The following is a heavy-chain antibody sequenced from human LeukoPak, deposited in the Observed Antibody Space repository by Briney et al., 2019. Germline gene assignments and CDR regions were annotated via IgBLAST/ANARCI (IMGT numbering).Heavy chain of an antibody. V-gene: IGHV4-4*07. CDR3: AVVPTTIVQQYFFDS. CDR2: IYTSGST. J-gene: IGHJ4*02. CDR1: GGSISSYY. D-gene: IGHD2-2*01. Sequence: SETLSLTCTVSGGSISSYYWSWIRQPAGKGLEWIGRIYTSGSTNYNPSLKSRVTMSVDTSKNQFSLKLTSVTAADTAVYYCAVVPTTIVQQYFFDSWGQGTLVTVSS.